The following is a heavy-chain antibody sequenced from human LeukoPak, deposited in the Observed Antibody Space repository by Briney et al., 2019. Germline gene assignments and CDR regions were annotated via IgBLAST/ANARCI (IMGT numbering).Heavy chain of an antibody. CDR2: ISSSSSYI. CDR1: GFTFSSYS. J-gene: IGHJ1*01. D-gene: IGHD1-26*01. V-gene: IGHV3-21*04. Sequence: GGSLRLSCAAYGFTFSSYSMNWVRQAPGKGLEWVSSISSSSSYIYYADSVKGRFVISRDSSTNTLYLQMNRLRAEDTAIYYCAKDQELGSYNPRYFQHWGQGTLVTVSS. CDR3: AKDQELGSYNPRYFQH.